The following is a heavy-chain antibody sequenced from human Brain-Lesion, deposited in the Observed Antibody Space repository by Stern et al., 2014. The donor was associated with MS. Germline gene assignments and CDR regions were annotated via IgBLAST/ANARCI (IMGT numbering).Heavy chain of an antibody. D-gene: IGHD2-15*01. J-gene: IGHJ5*02. Sequence: QVQLVESGPGLVKPSETLSLTCTVAGGSVSSTSYAWAWIRQPPGKGLEWIGTIYYSGNTYYSPSLKSRLTISLDTSQNQFSLQLRSLTAADTAVYYCAGEEDIRYCSGGSCTGNWFGPWGQGTLVTVSS. CDR2: IYYSGNT. V-gene: IGHV4-39*01. CDR1: GGSVSSTSYA. CDR3: AGEEDIRYCSGGSCTGNWFGP.